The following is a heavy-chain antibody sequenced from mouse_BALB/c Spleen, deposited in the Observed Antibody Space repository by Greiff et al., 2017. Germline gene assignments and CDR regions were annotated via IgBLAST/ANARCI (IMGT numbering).Heavy chain of an antibody. V-gene: IGHV1-15*01. D-gene: IGHD1-1*01. J-gene: IGHJ2*01. CDR2: IDPETGGT. Sequence: QVQLQQSGAELVRPGASVTLSCKASGYTFTDYEMHWVKQTPVHGLEWIGAIDPETGGTAYNQKFKGKATLTADKSSSTAYMELRSLTSEDSAVYYCTTPPGYDGSSRRFDYWGQGTTLTVSS. CDR3: TTPPGYDGSSRRFDY. CDR1: GYTFTDYE.